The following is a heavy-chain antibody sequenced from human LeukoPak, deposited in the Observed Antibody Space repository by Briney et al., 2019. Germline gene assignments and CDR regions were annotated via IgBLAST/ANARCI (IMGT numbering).Heavy chain of an antibody. CDR1: GFTFSSYA. J-gene: IGHJ4*02. Sequence: GGSLRLSCAASGFTFSSYAMGWVCQAPGKGLEWVSAIGGGSVTTYYADSVKGRFTISRDNSKNTLFLQMNSLRAEDTAVYYCAKFGSGYYSGFDYWGQGTLVTVSS. D-gene: IGHD3-22*01. CDR2: IGGGSVTT. V-gene: IGHV3-23*01. CDR3: AKFGSGYYSGFDY.